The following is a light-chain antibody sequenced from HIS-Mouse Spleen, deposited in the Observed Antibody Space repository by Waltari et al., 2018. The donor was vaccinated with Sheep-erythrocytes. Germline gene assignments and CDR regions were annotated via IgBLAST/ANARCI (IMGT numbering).Light chain of an antibody. Sequence: SYELTQPPSVSVSPGQTASITCSGDKLGDKYACWYQQKPGQSPVLVIYQDSKRPSGIPERFSGSNSGNTATLTISGTQAMDEADYYCQAWERSTAWVFGGGTKLTVL. CDR3: QAWERSTAWV. CDR2: QDS. V-gene: IGLV3-1*01. J-gene: IGLJ3*02. CDR1: KLGDKY.